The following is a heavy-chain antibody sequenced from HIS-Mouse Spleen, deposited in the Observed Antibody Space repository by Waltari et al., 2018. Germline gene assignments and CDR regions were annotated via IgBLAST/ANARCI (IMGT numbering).Heavy chain of an antibody. Sequence: QVQLVQSGAEVKKPGASVKVSCKASGYTFTGYYMHWVRQAPGQGLEWMGWINHNSGGTNYAQKFQGRVTMTRDTSISTAYMELSRLRSDDTAVYYCARVGLGIAFDIWGQGTMVTVSS. CDR1: GYTFTGYY. V-gene: IGHV1-2*02. D-gene: IGHD7-27*01. CDR2: INHNSGGT. CDR3: ARVGLGIAFDI. J-gene: IGHJ3*02.